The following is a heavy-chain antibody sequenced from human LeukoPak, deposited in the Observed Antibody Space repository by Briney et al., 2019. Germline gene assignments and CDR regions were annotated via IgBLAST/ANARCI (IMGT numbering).Heavy chain of an antibody. CDR2: INPNSGGT. J-gene: IGHJ6*03. V-gene: IGHV1-2*06. CDR1: GYTFTGYY. Sequence: ASVKVSCKASGYTFTGYYMHWVRQAPGQGLEWMGRINPNSGGTNYAQKFQGRVTMTRNTSISTAYMELSSLRSEDTAVYYCATLWVGKEWLLSDMDVWGKGTTVTVSS. CDR3: ATLWVGKEWLLSDMDV. D-gene: IGHD3-3*01.